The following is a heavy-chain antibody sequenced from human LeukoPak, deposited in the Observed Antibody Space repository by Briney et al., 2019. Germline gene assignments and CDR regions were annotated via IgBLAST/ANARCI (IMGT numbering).Heavy chain of an antibody. CDR1: GASISSYY. D-gene: IGHD5-24*01. Sequence: PSETLSLTCTVSGASISSYYWTWIRQPAGKGLEWIGRIYTSGTTNYNPSLKSRLTMSVDTSKNQFSLKLSSVTAADTAVYYCATDGYNSHFDYWGQGTLVTVSS. CDR2: IYTSGTT. J-gene: IGHJ4*02. CDR3: ATDGYNSHFDY. V-gene: IGHV4-4*07.